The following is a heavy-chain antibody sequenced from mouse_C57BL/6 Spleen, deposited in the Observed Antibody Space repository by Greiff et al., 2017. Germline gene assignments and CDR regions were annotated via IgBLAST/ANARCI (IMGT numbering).Heavy chain of an antibody. CDR2: IYPGDGDT. V-gene: IGHV1-82*01. CDR3: ASSNGDYFDY. J-gene: IGHJ2*01. D-gene: IGHD2-5*01. Sequence: VNVVESGPELVKPGASVKISCKASGYAFSSSWMNWVKQRPGKGLEWIGRIYPGDGDTNYNGKFKGKATLTADKSSSTAYMQLSSLTSEDSAVYFCASSNGDYFDYWGQGTTLTVSS. CDR1: GYAFSSSW.